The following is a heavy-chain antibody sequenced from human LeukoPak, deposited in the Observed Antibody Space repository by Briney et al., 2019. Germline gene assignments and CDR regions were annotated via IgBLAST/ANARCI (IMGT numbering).Heavy chain of an antibody. Sequence: GGSLRLSCAASGFTFSGSAMHWVRQASGKGLEWVGRIRSKANSYATAYAASVKGRFTISRDDSKNTAYLQMNSLKTEDTAVYSCPTGGSNPTWGRDVGAKGTRVTVSS. CDR2: IRSKANSYAT. CDR3: PTGGSNPTWGRDV. J-gene: IGHJ6*04. D-gene: IGHD1-26*01. V-gene: IGHV3-73*01. CDR1: GFTFSGSA.